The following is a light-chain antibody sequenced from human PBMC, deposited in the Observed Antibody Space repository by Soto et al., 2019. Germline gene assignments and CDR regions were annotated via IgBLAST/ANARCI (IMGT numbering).Light chain of an antibody. Sequence: QSVLTQPPSASGTPGQRVTIAYSGSSSNIGSNYVNWYQQRPGTAPKLLIYSNNQRPSGVPDRFSVSKSGTSASLAISGLRSEDEVDYYCATWDDSLSGVVFGGGTTLTVL. V-gene: IGLV1-47*02. CDR3: ATWDDSLSGVV. CDR2: SNN. J-gene: IGLJ2*01. CDR1: SSNIGSNY.